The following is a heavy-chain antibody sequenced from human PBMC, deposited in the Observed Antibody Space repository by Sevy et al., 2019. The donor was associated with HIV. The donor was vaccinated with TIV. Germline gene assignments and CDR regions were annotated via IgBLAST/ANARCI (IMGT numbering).Heavy chain of an antibody. CDR1: GFTFSDYY. J-gene: IGHJ4*02. V-gene: IGHV3-11*04. Sequence: GGSLRLSCAASGFTFSDYYMSWIRQAPGKGLEWVSYISSSGSTINYADSVKGRFTISRDNAKNSLYLQMNSLRAEDTAVYYCARVGELEEGDIVVVPAAPGPLDYWGQGTLVTVSS. CDR3: ARVGELEEGDIVVVPAAPGPLDY. CDR2: ISSSGSTI. D-gene: IGHD2-2*01.